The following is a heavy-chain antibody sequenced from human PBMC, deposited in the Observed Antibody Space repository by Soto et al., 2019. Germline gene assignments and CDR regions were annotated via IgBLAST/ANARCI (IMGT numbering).Heavy chain of an antibody. J-gene: IGHJ4*02. CDR3: AKGFYGSGSYYNERAFDS. Sequence: GGSLRLSCAASGFTFSNYAISWVRQTPGKGLEWVSVISGSGDFTYYADNVKGRFTISRDNPKNTIYQQMNSLRAEDTALFYCAKGFYGSGSYYNERAFDSWGQGTLVTVSS. CDR2: ISGSGDFT. V-gene: IGHV3-23*01. CDR1: GFTFSNYA. D-gene: IGHD3-10*01.